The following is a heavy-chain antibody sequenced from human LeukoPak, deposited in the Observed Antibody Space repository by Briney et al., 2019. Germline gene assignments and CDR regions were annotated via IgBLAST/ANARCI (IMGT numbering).Heavy chain of an antibody. Sequence: PGRSLRLSCAASGFTFSSYAMHWVRQAPGKGLEWVAVISYDGSNKYYADSVKGRFTISRDNSKNTLYLQMNSLRAEDMAVYYCARGPYYYDSSGYAFDIWGQGTMVTVSS. J-gene: IGHJ3*02. CDR2: ISYDGSNK. D-gene: IGHD3-22*01. CDR1: GFTFSSYA. CDR3: ARGPYYYDSSGYAFDI. V-gene: IGHV3-30*04.